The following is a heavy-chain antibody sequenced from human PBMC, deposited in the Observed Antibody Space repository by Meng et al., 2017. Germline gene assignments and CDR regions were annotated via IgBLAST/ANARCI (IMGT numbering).Heavy chain of an antibody. J-gene: IGHJ4*02. Sequence: GESPKIPCSASGFTFSSFAMQRVRQATGKGLEWVAVISYDGSNKYYADSVKGRFTIYRDNSKNTLYLQMNSLRAEDTAVYYCARELGNYYDSSGYYPFDYWGQGTLVTVSS. CDR2: ISYDGSNK. CDR1: GFTFSSFA. CDR3: ARELGNYYDSSGYYPFDY. D-gene: IGHD3-22*01. V-gene: IGHV3-30*01.